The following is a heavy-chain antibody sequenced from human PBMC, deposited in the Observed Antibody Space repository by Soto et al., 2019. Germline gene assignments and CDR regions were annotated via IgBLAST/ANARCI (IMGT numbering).Heavy chain of an antibody. CDR1: GGSVNTAPYH. D-gene: IGHD3-22*01. CDR3: ARDHHSYYDTSGYYPYFDF. CDR2: IYYTGST. J-gene: IGHJ4*02. Sequence: PSQTLSLTCTASGGSVNTAPYHWSWIRQSPRKGPEWIGHIYYTGSTNYNPSFESRVAISLDTSNNQYSLRLTSLTAADTAVYFCARDHHSYYDTSGYYPYFDFWGQGTLVTVSS. V-gene: IGHV4-61*01.